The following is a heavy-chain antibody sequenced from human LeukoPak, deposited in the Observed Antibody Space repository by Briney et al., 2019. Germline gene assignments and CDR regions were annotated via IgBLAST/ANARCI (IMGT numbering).Heavy chain of an antibody. D-gene: IGHD2-15*01. CDR2: IWYDGSNK. Sequence: GGSLRLSCAASGFTFNSYGMHWVRQAPGKGLEWGAVIWYDGSNKYYADSVKGRFTISRDNSKNTLYLQLNSLRAEDTAVYYCARVYCGGGNCYSYFDYWGQGTLVTVSS. CDR1: GFTFNSYG. CDR3: ARVYCGGGNCYSYFDY. V-gene: IGHV3-33*01. J-gene: IGHJ4*02.